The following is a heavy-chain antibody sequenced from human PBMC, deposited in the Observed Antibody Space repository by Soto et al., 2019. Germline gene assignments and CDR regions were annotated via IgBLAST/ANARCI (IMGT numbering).Heavy chain of an antibody. J-gene: IGHJ6*02. CDR1: GFMFSSYA. V-gene: IGHV3-23*01. Sequence: GGSLRLSCVASGFMFSSYAMSWVCQPPGKGLQWVSTISISGGSTYYADSVKSRFTISRDNSKNTLYLQMNSLRAEDTAIYFCANLDSWSPRLMDVWGQGTTVTVSS. CDR2: ISISGGST. CDR3: ANLDSWSPRLMDV. D-gene: IGHD3-3*01.